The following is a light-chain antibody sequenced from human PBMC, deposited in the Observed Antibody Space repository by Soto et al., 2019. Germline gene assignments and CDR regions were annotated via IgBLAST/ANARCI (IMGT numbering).Light chain of an antibody. J-gene: IGLJ2*01. CDR3: CSYAGSYIL. CDR1: SSDVGSYNL. CDR2: EGT. V-gene: IGLV2-23*01. Sequence: QSALTQPASVSGSPGQSITISCTRISSDVGSYNLVSWYRQHPGKAPKLVIYEGTKRPSGVSNRLSGSESGNTASLTISGLQAEDEGDYYCCSYAGSYILFGGGTKVTVL.